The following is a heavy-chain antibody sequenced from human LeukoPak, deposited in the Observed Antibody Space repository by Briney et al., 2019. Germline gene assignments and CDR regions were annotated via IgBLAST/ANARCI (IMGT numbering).Heavy chain of an antibody. Sequence: GASVKVSCKASGYTFTGYYMHWVRQAPGQGLEWMGWINPNSGGTNYAQKFQGRVTMTRDTSISTAYMELSRLRSDDTAVYYCARGPQGWIVELDYWGQGTLVTVSS. J-gene: IGHJ4*02. CDR2: INPNSGGT. V-gene: IGHV1-2*02. CDR1: GYTFTGYY. D-gene: IGHD2-2*03. CDR3: ARGPQGWIVELDY.